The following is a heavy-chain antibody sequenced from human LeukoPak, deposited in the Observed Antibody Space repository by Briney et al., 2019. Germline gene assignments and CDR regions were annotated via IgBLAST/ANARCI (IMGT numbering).Heavy chain of an antibody. CDR3: ARHYSNYAYYYYMDV. Sequence: SETLSLTCAVSGFSISSGYHWGWIRQPPGKGLEWIGSIFHSGSSYYNASLKSRVTMSIDTSKNQFSLKLSSVTAADTAVYYCARHYSNYAYYYYMDVWGKGTTVTVSS. CDR1: GFSISSGYH. D-gene: IGHD4-11*01. V-gene: IGHV4-38-2*01. J-gene: IGHJ6*03. CDR2: IFHSGSS.